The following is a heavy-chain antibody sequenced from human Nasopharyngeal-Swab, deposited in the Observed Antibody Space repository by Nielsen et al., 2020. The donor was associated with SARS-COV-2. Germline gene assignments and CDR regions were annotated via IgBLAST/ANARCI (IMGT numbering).Heavy chain of an antibody. D-gene: IGHD3-10*01. J-gene: IGHJ6*02. CDR1: GGSISSYY. V-gene: IGHV4-59*01. Sequence: SETLSLTCTVSGGSISSYYWSWIRQPPGKGLEWIGYIYYSGSTNYNPSLKSRVTISVDTSKNQFSLKLSPVTAADTAVYYCARVAPLSTMVRGVHYGMDVWGQGTTVTVSS. CDR3: ARVAPLSTMVRGVHYGMDV. CDR2: IYYSGST.